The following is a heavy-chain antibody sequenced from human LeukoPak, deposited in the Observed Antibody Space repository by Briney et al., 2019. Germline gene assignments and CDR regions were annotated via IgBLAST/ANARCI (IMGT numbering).Heavy chain of an antibody. Sequence: GGSLRLSCAASGFTFSSYAMSWVRQAPGKGLEWVAVISYDGSNKYYADSVKGRFTISRDNSKNTLYLQMNSLRAEDTAVYYCAREGGLWFGKMRDYYYYGMDVWGQGTTVTVSS. D-gene: IGHD3-10*01. CDR1: GFTFSSYA. CDR3: AREGGLWFGKMRDYYYYGMDV. CDR2: ISYDGSNK. J-gene: IGHJ6*02. V-gene: IGHV3-30-3*01.